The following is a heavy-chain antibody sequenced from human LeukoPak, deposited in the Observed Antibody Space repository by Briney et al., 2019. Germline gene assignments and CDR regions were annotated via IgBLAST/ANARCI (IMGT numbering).Heavy chain of an antibody. V-gene: IGHV4-59*12. CDR3: ARLYYDILTGYLVSIDY. CDR2: IYYSGST. CDR1: GGSISSYY. Sequence: SETLSLTCTVAGGSISSYYWSWIRQPPGKGLEWIGDIYYSGSTNYNPSLKSRVTISVDTPKNQFSLKLSSVTAADTAVYYCARLYYDILTGYLVSIDYWGQGTLVTVSS. J-gene: IGHJ4*02. D-gene: IGHD3-9*01.